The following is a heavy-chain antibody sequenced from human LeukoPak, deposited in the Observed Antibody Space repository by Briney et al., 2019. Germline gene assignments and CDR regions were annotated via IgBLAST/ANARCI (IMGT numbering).Heavy chain of an antibody. CDR3: VKKSYSGTYYYDY. Sequence: GGSLRLSCSASGFTFSSYAMHWVRQAPGKGLEYVSSISSDGGSTYYADSVKGRFTISRDNSKNTLYLQMSSLRAEDTAVFYCVKKSYSGTYYYDYWGQGTLVTVSS. J-gene: IGHJ4*02. CDR1: GFTFSSYA. V-gene: IGHV3-64D*06. CDR2: ISSDGGST. D-gene: IGHD5-12*01.